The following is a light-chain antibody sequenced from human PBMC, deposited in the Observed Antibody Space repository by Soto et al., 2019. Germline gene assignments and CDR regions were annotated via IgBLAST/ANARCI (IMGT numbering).Light chain of an antibody. V-gene: IGLV2-11*01. CDR3: CSYAGSSSYV. CDR2: TVT. Sequence: QCVRTQPRSVSGAAGRAGSISCTGTSSDIGGYNYVSWYQQHPGKAPKLMIYTVTKRPSGVPDRFSGSKSDNTAYLTISGLQADDEADYYCCSYAGSSSYVFGTGTKFTVL. J-gene: IGLJ1*01. CDR1: SSDIGGYNY.